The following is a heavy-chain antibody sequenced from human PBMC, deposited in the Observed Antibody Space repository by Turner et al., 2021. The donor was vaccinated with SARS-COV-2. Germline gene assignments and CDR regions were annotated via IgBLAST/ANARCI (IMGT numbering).Heavy chain of an antibody. CDR2: IIPIFGTA. CDR1: GGTFSSYA. J-gene: IGHJ6*02. V-gene: IGHV1-69*06. D-gene: IGHD3-10*01. Sequence: QVQLVQSGAEVKKPGSSVKVSCKASGGTFSSYAISWVRQAPGQGLEWMGGIIPIFGTANYEQKFQGRVTITADKSTSTAYMELSSLRFEDTAVYYCARGATLVRGVIENLYYYYYGMDVRGQGTTVTVSS. CDR3: ARGATLVRGVIENLYYYYYGMDV.